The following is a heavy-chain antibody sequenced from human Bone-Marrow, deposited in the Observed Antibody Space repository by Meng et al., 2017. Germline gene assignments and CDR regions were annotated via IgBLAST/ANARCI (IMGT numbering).Heavy chain of an antibody. CDR1: GFTFSSYS. V-gene: IGHV3-21*01. Sequence: LSLTCAASGFTFSSYSMNWVRQAPGKGLEWVSSISSSSSYIYYADSVKGRFTISRDNAKNSLYLQMNSLRAEDTAVYYCARDLVGCSGGSCYNYYGMDVWGQGTTVTVSS. CDR3: ARDLVGCSGGSCYNYYGMDV. J-gene: IGHJ6*02. D-gene: IGHD2-15*01. CDR2: ISSSSSYI.